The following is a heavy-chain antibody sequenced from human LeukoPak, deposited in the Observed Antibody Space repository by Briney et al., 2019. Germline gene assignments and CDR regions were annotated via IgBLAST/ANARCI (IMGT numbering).Heavy chain of an antibody. Sequence: GGSLRLPCAASGFTFSSYAMHWVRQAPGKGLEWVAVISYDGSNKYYADSVKGRFTISRDNSKNTLYLQMNSLRAEDTAVYYCAKSGKVRGVIPLYWGQGTLVTVSS. CDR2: ISYDGSNK. J-gene: IGHJ4*02. V-gene: IGHV3-30-3*02. CDR1: GFTFSSYA. D-gene: IGHD3-10*01. CDR3: AKSGKVRGVIPLY.